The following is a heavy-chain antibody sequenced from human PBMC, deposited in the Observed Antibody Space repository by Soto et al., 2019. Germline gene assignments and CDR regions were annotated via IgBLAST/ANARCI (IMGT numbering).Heavy chain of an antibody. Sequence: SETLSLTCTVSCGSIISGGYYWSRIRQHPGKGLEWIGYIYYSGSTYYNPSLKSRVTISVDTSKNQFSLKLSSVTAADTAVYYCARDRSNAPFYYGMDVWGQGTTVTVSS. D-gene: IGHD7-27*01. CDR2: IYYSGST. CDR3: ARDRSNAPFYYGMDV. J-gene: IGHJ6*02. CDR1: CGSIISGGYY. V-gene: IGHV4-31*03.